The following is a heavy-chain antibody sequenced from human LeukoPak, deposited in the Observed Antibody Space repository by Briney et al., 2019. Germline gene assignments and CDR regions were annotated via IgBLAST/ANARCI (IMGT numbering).Heavy chain of an antibody. CDR2: IYYSGST. CDR3: ARDRDGPTGYSYGVDY. V-gene: IGHV4-31*03. Sequence: SQTLSLTCTVSGGSISSGGYYWSWIRQHPGKGLEWIGYIYYSGSTYYNPSLKSRVTISVDTSRNQFSLKLSSVTAADTAVYYCARDRDGPTGYSYGVDYWGQGTLVTVSS. D-gene: IGHD5-18*01. J-gene: IGHJ4*02. CDR1: GGSISSGGYY.